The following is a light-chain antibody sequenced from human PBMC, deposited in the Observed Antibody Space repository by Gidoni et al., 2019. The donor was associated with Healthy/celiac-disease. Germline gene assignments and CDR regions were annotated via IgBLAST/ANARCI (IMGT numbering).Light chain of an antibody. J-gene: IGKJ2*01. V-gene: IGKV3-15*01. CDR3: QQYNNWPPYT. CDR2: GAS. CDR1: QSVSSN. Sequence: ELVMPQSPDTLSVSPGERATLSCRASQSVSSNLAWSQQKPGQAPMLLIYGASTRANGIPARFSGSGAGTEFTLTISSLQSEDFAVYYCQQYNNWPPYTFGQGTKLEIK.